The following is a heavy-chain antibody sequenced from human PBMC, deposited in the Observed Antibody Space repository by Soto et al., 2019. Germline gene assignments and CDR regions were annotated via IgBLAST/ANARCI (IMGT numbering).Heavy chain of an antibody. Sequence: GGSLRLSCAASGFTFSSYGMHWVRQAPGKGLEWVAVIWYDGSNKYYADSVKGRFTISRDNSKNTLYLQMNSLRAEDTSVYYSAKDPRMQLWLNGAFDIWGQGTMVTVSS. V-gene: IGHV3-33*06. CDR1: GFTFSSYG. CDR2: IWYDGSNK. J-gene: IGHJ3*02. D-gene: IGHD5-18*01. CDR3: AKDPRMQLWLNGAFDI.